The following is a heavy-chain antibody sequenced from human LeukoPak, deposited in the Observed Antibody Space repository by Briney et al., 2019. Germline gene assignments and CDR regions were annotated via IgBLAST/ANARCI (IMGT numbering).Heavy chain of an antibody. CDR2: ISSSSSTI. CDR1: GFSFSSYH. J-gene: IGHJ4*02. CDR3: ARAQYYSDSTGYYYLHY. Sequence: GGSLRLSCVGSGFSFSSYHMNWVRQAPGKGLEWVSYISSSSSTIYYADSVKGRFTISRDNAKNSLYLQTNSLRAEDTAVYYCARAQYYSDSTGYYYLHYWGQGTLVTVSS. D-gene: IGHD3-22*01. V-gene: IGHV3-48*01.